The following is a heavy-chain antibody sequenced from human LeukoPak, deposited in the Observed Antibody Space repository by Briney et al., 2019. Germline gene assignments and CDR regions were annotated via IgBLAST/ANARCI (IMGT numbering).Heavy chain of an antibody. J-gene: IGHJ4*02. Sequence: ASVKVSCKASGYTFTSYYMHWVRQAPGQGLEWMGIINPSGGSTSYAQKFQGRVTMTRDMSTSTVYMELSSLRSEDTAVYYCASSNGDYVQFDYWGQGTLVTVSS. CDR1: GYTFTSYY. CDR3: ASSNGDYVQFDY. V-gene: IGHV1-46*01. CDR2: INPSGGST. D-gene: IGHD4-17*01.